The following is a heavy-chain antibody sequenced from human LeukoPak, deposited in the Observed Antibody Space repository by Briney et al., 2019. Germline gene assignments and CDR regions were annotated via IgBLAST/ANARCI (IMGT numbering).Heavy chain of an antibody. CDR1: GFTFRSNW. V-gene: IGHV3-7*04. Sequence: GGSLRLSCVESGFTFRSNWMSWVRQAPGKGLEWVANIKQDGSEKNYVGSVKGRFTISRDKAKNSLFLQMNSLKAEDTAVYYCARGGIWFDPWGQGTLVTVSS. CDR2: IKQDGSEK. D-gene: IGHD1-14*01. J-gene: IGHJ5*02. CDR3: ARGGIWFDP.